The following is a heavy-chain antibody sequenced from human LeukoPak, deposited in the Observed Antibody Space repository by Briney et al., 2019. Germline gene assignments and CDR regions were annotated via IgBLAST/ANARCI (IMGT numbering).Heavy chain of an antibody. CDR1: GFTFSSYG. Sequence: QPGRSLRLSCAASGFTFSSYGMHWIRQAPGKGLEWVAVIWYDGSTKYYADSVKGRFTISRDNSKNTLYLQMNSLRAEDTAVYYCARDSDRDSGAFDIWGQGTMVTVSS. D-gene: IGHD2-21*01. CDR2: IWYDGSTK. J-gene: IGHJ3*02. CDR3: ARDSDRDSGAFDI. V-gene: IGHV3-33*01.